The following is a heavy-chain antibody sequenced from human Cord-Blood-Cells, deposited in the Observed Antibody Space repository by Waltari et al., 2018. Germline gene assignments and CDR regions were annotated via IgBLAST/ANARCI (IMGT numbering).Heavy chain of an antibody. CDR1: GGTFSRYA. V-gene: IGHV1-69*06. J-gene: IGHJ3*02. CDR2: IIPIFGTA. D-gene: IGHD3-16*01. Sequence: QVQLVQSGAEVKKPGSSVKVSCKASGGTFSRYAISWVRQAPGQGLEWMGGIIPIFGTANYAKKFQGRVTITADKSTSTAYRGLSSLRSEDTAVYYCARDEGGEEAFDILGQGTMVTVSS. CDR3: ARDEGGEEAFDI.